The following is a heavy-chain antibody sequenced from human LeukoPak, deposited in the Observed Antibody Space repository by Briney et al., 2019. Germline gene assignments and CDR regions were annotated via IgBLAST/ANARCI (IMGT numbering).Heavy chain of an antibody. CDR3: AKELFTIFANGMDV. CDR2: IWYDGSTK. V-gene: IGHV3-33*06. Sequence: PGRSLRLSCAASGFIFSSYGMHWVRRAPGKGLEWAAVIWYDGSTKYYVDSVKGRFTISRDNSKNTLYLQMNSLRAEDTAVYYCAKELFTIFANGMDVWGQGTTVTVSS. CDR1: GFIFSSYG. J-gene: IGHJ6*01. D-gene: IGHD3-3*01.